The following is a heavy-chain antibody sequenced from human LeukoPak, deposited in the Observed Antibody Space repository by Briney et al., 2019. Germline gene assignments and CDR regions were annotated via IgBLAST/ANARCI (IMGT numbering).Heavy chain of an antibody. D-gene: IGHD5-18*01. Sequence: GGSLRLSCAASGFTVRSNYMTWVRQAPGKGLEWVSVMYSGDSTYYDDSVKGRFTISRDNSKNTLDLQMDSLRDEDTGVYYCARADGYSSWFVHWGQGTLVTVSS. CDR3: ARADGYSSWFVH. CDR1: GFTVRSNY. CDR2: MYSGDST. J-gene: IGHJ5*02. V-gene: IGHV3-53*01.